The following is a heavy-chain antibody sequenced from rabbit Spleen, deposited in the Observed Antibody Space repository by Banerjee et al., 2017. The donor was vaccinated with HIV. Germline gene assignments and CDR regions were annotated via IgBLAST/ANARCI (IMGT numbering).Heavy chain of an antibody. CDR1: GVSFSSNYY. CDR2: IDSGSSGFT. V-gene: IGHV1S45*01. CDR3: ARDSGSSFSSYGMDL. D-gene: IGHD8-1*01. Sequence: EQLEESGGGLVKPEGSLTLTCTASGVSFSSNYYMCWVRQAPGKGLEWIACIDSGSSGFTYFASWAKGRFTISKTSSTTVTLQMTSLTAADTATYFCARDSGSSFSSYGMDLWGPGTLVTVS. J-gene: IGHJ6*01.